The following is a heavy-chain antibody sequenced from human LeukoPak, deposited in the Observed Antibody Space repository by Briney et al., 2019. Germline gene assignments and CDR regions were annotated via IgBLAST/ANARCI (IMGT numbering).Heavy chain of an antibody. CDR2: ISSTGGTI. J-gene: IGHJ3*02. Sequence: GGSLRLSCVGSGFTFSNYLMNWVRQAPGKGLEWVSFISSTGGTIYYADAVKGRFTVSRDNAKNSLLLHMNSLRVENTALYYCARGYSRAAFDIWGQGTMVTVSS. V-gene: IGHV3-48*01. CDR3: ARGYSRAAFDI. CDR1: GFTFSNYL. D-gene: IGHD1-1*01.